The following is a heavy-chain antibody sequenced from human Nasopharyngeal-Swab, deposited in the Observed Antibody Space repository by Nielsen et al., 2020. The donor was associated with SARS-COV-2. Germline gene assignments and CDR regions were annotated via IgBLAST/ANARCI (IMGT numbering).Heavy chain of an antibody. D-gene: IGHD3-10*01. Sequence: SLKISCAASGFTFDDYAIHWVRQAPGRGLEWVSGISWDSGNIGYADSVKGRFTISRDNAKNSLYLQMNSLRAEDTAVYYCARDQGRSGSYYPYYFDYWGQGTLVTVSS. J-gene: IGHJ4*02. V-gene: IGHV3-9*01. CDR1: GFTFDDYA. CDR2: ISWDSGNI. CDR3: ARDQGRSGSYYPYYFDY.